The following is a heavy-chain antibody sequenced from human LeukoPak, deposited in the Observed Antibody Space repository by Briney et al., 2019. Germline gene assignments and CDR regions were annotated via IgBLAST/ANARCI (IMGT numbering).Heavy chain of an antibody. V-gene: IGHV1-18*01. J-gene: IGHJ4*02. D-gene: IGHD3-9*01. CDR2: ISAYNGNT. CDR1: GYTFTSYG. Sequence: ASVKVSCKASGYTFTSYGISWVRQAPGQGLEWMGWISAYNGNTNYAQKLQGRVTMTTDTSTSTAYMELRSLRAEDTAVYYCAKSLDVLTGYLWSLNYWGQGTLVTVSS. CDR3: AKSLDVLTGYLWSLNY.